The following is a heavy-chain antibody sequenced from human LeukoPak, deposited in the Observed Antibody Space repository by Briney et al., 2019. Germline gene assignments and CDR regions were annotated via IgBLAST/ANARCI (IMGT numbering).Heavy chain of an antibody. CDR1: GYTFTGYY. Sequence: ASVKVSCKASGYTFTGYYMHWVRQAPGQGLEWMGWINPNSGGTNYAQKFQGRVTMTRDTSISTAYMELSRLRSDDTAVYYCAREGIVATRKGNWFDPWGQGTLVTVSS. J-gene: IGHJ5*02. CDR3: AREGIVATRKGNWFDP. D-gene: IGHD5-12*01. V-gene: IGHV1-2*02. CDR2: INPNSGGT.